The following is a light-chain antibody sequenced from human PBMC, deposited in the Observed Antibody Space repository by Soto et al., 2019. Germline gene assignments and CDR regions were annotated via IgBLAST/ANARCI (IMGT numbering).Light chain of an antibody. J-gene: IGKJ4*01. CDR3: QQYGSSAGT. CDR1: QSVSSY. Sequence: EIVLTQSPGTLSLSPGERATLSCRASQSVSSYLAWYQQKPGQAPRLLISGASSRATGIPDRFSGSGSGTEFTLTIRRLGPEDFAVYYCQQYGSSAGTFGGGTKVEIK. V-gene: IGKV3-20*01. CDR2: GAS.